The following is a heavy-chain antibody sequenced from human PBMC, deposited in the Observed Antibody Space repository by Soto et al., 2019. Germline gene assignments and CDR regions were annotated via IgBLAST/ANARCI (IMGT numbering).Heavy chain of an antibody. CDR2: ISHSGRT. D-gene: IGHD3-16*01. V-gene: IGHV4-61*01. Sequence: ETLSLTCTVSGASLRSGSYYWSWIRQPPGKGLEWIGYISHSGRTNYDPSLKSRLTMSVDTSQNQFSLQLNSVTAADTAVYYCSFGSSFDYWGQGTLVTVSS. CDR3: SFGSSFDY. J-gene: IGHJ4*02. CDR1: GASLRSGSYY.